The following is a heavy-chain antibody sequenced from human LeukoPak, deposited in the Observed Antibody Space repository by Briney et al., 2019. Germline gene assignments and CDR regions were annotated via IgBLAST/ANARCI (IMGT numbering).Heavy chain of an antibody. CDR1: GFTVSSNY. Sequence: GGSLRLSCAASGFTVSSNYMSWVRQAPGKGLEWVSVIYSGSSTYYADSVKGRFTISRDNSKNTLYLQMNSLRAEDTAVYYCADTTAQGYFDYWGQGTLVTVSS. CDR2: IYSGSST. CDR3: ADTTAQGYFDY. D-gene: IGHD4-11*01. J-gene: IGHJ4*02. V-gene: IGHV3-53*01.